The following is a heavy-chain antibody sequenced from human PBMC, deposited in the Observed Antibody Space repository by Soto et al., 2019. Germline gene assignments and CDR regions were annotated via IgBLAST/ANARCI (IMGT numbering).Heavy chain of an antibody. CDR2: ISTSSSYT. V-gene: IGHV3-21*01. CDR1: GFTFSSYS. CDR3: ARAQGLRYFDWLFQFDY. D-gene: IGHD3-9*01. J-gene: IGHJ4*02. Sequence: EVQLVESGGGLVKPGGSLRLSCAASGFTFSSYSMNWVRQAPGKGLEWVSSISTSSSYTYYADSVKGRVTISRDNAKNSLYLQMNSLRAEDTAVYYCARAQGLRYFDWLFQFDYWGQGTLVTVSS.